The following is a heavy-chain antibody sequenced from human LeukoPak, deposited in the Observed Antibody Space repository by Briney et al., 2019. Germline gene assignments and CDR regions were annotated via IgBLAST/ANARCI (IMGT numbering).Heavy chain of an antibody. CDR3: AKGCGASCFLFDY. Sequence: PGGSLRLSCAVSGFPFSNYAMTWVRQAPGKAPGKGLEWVSGFSGSGGSTYYADSVKGRFTISRDNSKNTLYLQMNSLRAEDTAVYYCAKGCGASCFLFDYWGQGTLVTVSS. CDR2: FSGSGGST. J-gene: IGHJ4*02. V-gene: IGHV3-23*01. CDR1: GFPFSNYA. D-gene: IGHD2-2*01.